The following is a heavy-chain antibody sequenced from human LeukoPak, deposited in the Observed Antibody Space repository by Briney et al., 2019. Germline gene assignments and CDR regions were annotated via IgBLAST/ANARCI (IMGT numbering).Heavy chain of an antibody. D-gene: IGHD6-19*01. V-gene: IGHV1-18*01. CDR1: GGTFSGHS. CDR2: ISAYNGNT. CDR3: ARDSTAVAGLFDY. J-gene: IGHJ4*02. Sequence: ASVKVSCKTSGGTFSGHSISWVRQAPGQGLKWMGWISAYNGNTNYAQKLQGRVTMTTDTSTSTAYMDLRSLRSDDTAVYYCARDSTAVAGLFDYWGQGTLVTVSS.